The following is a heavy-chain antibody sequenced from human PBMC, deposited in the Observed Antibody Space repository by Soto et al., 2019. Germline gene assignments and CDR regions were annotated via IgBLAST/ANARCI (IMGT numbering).Heavy chain of an antibody. D-gene: IGHD4-4*01. Sequence: GGSLRLSCGASGFTFSSYAMSWVRQAPGKGLEWVSAISGSGGSTYYADSVKGRFTISRDNSKNTLYLQMNSLRAEDTAVYYCAKGGSDYMISDWFDPWGQGTLVTVSS. CDR1: GFTFSSYA. J-gene: IGHJ5*02. CDR2: ISGSGGST. CDR3: AKGGSDYMISDWFDP. V-gene: IGHV3-23*01.